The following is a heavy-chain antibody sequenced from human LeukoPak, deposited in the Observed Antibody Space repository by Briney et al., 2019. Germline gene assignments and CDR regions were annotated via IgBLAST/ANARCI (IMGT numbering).Heavy chain of an antibody. CDR2: ISYDGSNK. J-gene: IGHJ4*02. D-gene: IGHD2-15*01. V-gene: IGHV3-30*18. CDR1: GFTFSSYG. CDR3: AKDARAYSTGGECLD. Sequence: PGGSLRLSCAASGFTFSSYGMHWVRQAPGKGLEWVAVISYDGSNKYYADSVKGRFTISRDNSKNTLYLQMNSLRAEDTAVYYCAKDARAYSTGGECLDWGQGTLVTVSS.